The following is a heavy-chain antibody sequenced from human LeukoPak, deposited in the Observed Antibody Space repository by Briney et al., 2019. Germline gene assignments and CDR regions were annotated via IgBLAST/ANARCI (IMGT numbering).Heavy chain of an antibody. CDR3: ARMTTGHDY. V-gene: IGHV4-34*01. Sequence: PSETLSLTCGVSGTSFSSYYWSWIRQTPGKGLEWIGEVNHSGYTNMNPSLKSRVTISVDTSKNHFSLRMSTVTAADTAVYFCARMTTGHDYWGQGTLVTVSS. D-gene: IGHD4-17*01. CDR2: VNHSGYT. J-gene: IGHJ4*02. CDR1: GTSFSSYY.